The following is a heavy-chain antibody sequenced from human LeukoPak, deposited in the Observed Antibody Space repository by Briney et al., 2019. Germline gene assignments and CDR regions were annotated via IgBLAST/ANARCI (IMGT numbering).Heavy chain of an antibody. D-gene: IGHD2-2*02. CDR1: GFTFSSYS. CDR3: AKDGRDIVVVPAAILNWFDP. J-gene: IGHJ5*02. Sequence: GRSLRLSCAASGFTFSSYSMNWVRQAPGKGLEWVSAISGSGGSTYYADSVKGRFTISRDNSKNTLYLQMNSLRAEDTAVYYCAKDGRDIVVVPAAILNWFDPWGQGTLVTVSS. CDR2: ISGSGGST. V-gene: IGHV3-23*01.